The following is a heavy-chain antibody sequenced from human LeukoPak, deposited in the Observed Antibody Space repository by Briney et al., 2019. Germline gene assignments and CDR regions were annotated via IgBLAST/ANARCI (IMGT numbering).Heavy chain of an antibody. V-gene: IGHV4-59*01. D-gene: IGHD3-3*01. CDR3: ARGRFLDAFDI. J-gene: IGHJ3*02. Sequence: SETLSLTCTVSGGSISSYHWSWIRQPPGKGLEWIGYIYYSGSTNYNPSLKSRVTMSVDTSKNQFSLKLSSVTAADTAVYYCARGRFLDAFDIWGQGTMVTVSS. CDR2: IYYSGST. CDR1: GGSISSYH.